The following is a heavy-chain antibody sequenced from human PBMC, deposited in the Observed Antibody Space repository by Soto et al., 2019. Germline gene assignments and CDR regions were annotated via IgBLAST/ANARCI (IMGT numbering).Heavy chain of an antibody. D-gene: IGHD2-15*01. CDR1: GFTFSSYS. Sequence: PGGSLRLSCAASGFTFSSYSMNWVRQAPGKGLEWVAYISSSSSTIYYADSVKGRFTISRDNAKNSLYLQMSSLRDEDTAVYYCARDAAYCSGGSCYMFDYWGQGTLVTVSS. J-gene: IGHJ4*02. V-gene: IGHV3-48*02. CDR2: ISSSSSTI. CDR3: ARDAAYCSGGSCYMFDY.